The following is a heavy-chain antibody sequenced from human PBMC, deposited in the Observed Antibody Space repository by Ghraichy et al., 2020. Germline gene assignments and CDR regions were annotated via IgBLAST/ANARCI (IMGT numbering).Heavy chain of an antibody. CDR3: VKDRGLKSSGGWYVGGFDL. V-gene: IGHV3-64D*06. CDR2: VSADGGGT. J-gene: IGHJ4*02. D-gene: IGHD6-19*01. Sequence: GGSLRLSCSASGFIFSNSAMHWVRQPPGKGLEHVSAVSADGGGTYYTDSVRGRFTISRDNAKNTLYLQVNSLRAEDTAVYYCVKDRGLKSSGGWYVGGFDLWVQGALVTVSS. CDR1: GFIFSNSA.